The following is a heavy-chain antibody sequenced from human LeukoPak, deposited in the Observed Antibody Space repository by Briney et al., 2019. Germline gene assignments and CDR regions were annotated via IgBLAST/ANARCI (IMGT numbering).Heavy chain of an antibody. CDR1: GYSFTSYW. CDR3: ARQTSDDSSGYCGPNWFDP. CDR2: IYPGDSDT. D-gene: IGHD3-22*01. Sequence: GESLKISCKGSGYSFTSYWIGWVRQMPGKGLEWMGIIYPGDSDTRYSPSFQGQVTISADKSISTAYLQWSSLKASDTAMYYCARQTSDDSSGYCGPNWFDPWGQGTLVTVSS. V-gene: IGHV5-51*01. J-gene: IGHJ5*02.